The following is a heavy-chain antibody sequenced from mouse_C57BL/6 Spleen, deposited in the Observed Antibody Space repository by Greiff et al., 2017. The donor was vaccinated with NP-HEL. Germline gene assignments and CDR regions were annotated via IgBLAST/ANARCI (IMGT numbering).Heavy chain of an antibody. Sequence: VQLQQPGAELVKPGASVKLSCKASGYTFTSYWMHWVKQRPGQGLEWIGMIHPNSGSTNYNEKFKSKATLTVDKSSSTAYMQLSSLTSEDSAVYYCARVRLGRDYFDYWGQGTTLTVSS. V-gene: IGHV1-64*01. CDR3: ARVRLGRDYFDY. CDR2: IHPNSGST. CDR1: GYTFTSYW. D-gene: IGHD4-1*01. J-gene: IGHJ2*01.